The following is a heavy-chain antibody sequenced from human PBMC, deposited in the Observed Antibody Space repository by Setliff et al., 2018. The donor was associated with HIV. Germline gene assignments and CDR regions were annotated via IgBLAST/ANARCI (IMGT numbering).Heavy chain of an antibody. Sequence: SETLSLTCAVYGGSFSDNYWSWIRQSPGKGLEWIGEINHSGRTKYSPSLRSRVSISVDTSKTKFSPKLSSVTAADTAVYYCARVSSIYWYSIFRNYYYHMDVWGKGTTVTVSS. CDR1: GGSFSDNY. CDR3: ARVSSIYWYSIFRNYYYHMDV. J-gene: IGHJ6*03. CDR2: INHSGRT. D-gene: IGHD2-8*02. V-gene: IGHV4-34*01.